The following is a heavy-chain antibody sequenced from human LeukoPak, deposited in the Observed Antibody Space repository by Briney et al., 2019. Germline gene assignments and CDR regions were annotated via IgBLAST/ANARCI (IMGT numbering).Heavy chain of an antibody. J-gene: IGHJ6*02. CDR2: IYHSGST. D-gene: IGHD3-3*01. V-gene: IGHV4-30-2*01. CDR3: ARDRSYDFWSGYVGIGSRYYYYGMDV. CDR1: GGSISSGGYS. Sequence: PSQTLSLTCAVSGGSISSGGYSWSWIRQPPGKGLEWIGYIYHSGSTYYNPSLKSRVTISVDRSKNQFSLKLSSVTAADTAVYYCARDRSYDFWSGYVGIGSRYYYYGMDVWGQGTTVTVSS.